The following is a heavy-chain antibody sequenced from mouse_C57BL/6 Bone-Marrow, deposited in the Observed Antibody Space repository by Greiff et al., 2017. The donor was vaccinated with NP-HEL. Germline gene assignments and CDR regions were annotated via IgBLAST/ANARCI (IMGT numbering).Heavy chain of an antibody. J-gene: IGHJ4*01. CDR1: GFTFSSYA. CDR3: ARGGAMDY. Sequence: EVMLVESGGGLVKPGGSLKLSCAASGFTFSSYAMSWVRQTPEKRLAWVATISDGGGYTYYPDNVKGRFTISRDNAKNNLYLQMSHLKSEDTAMYYCARGGAMDYWGQGTSVTVSS. CDR2: ISDGGGYT. V-gene: IGHV5-4*03.